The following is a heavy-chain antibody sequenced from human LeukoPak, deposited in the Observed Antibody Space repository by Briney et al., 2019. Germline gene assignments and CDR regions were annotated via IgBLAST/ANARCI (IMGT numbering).Heavy chain of an antibody. Sequence: GGSLRLSCAASGFTFSSYWMSWVRQAPGEGLEWVANMKQDGSEKYYVDSVKGRFTISRDNAKNSLYLQMNSLRAEDTAVYYCARDHQAPTAYNWFDPWGQGTLVTVSS. V-gene: IGHV3-7*01. J-gene: IGHJ5*02. CDR2: MKQDGSEK. CDR1: GFTFSSYW. CDR3: ARDHQAPTAYNWFDP.